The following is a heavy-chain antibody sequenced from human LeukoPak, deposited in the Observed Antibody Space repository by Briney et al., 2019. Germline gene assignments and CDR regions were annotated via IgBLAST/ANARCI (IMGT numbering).Heavy chain of an antibody. D-gene: IGHD3-9*01. Sequence: GGSLRLSCAASGFTFSSYSMNWVRQAPGKGLEWVSSISSSSSYIYYADSVKGRFTISRDNAKNSLYLQMNSLRAEDTAVYYCARYYDILTGYCRDFDYWGQGTLVTVSS. CDR2: ISSSSSYI. V-gene: IGHV3-21*01. J-gene: IGHJ4*02. CDR3: ARYYDILTGYCRDFDY. CDR1: GFTFSSYS.